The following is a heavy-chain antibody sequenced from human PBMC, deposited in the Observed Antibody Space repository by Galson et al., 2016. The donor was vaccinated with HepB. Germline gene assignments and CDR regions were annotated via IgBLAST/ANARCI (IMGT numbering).Heavy chain of an antibody. CDR3: AKGLGDYHFRSDSLHPNALDV. CDR1: GFIFSNYA. CDR2: IVGIAGHT. V-gene: IGHV3-23*01. D-gene: IGHD3-3*01. Sequence: SLRLSCAASGFIFSNYAMSWVRQAPGKGLEWVSIIVGIAGHTYYEDSVKARFPISRGNSKKPLFLQMSGLQLEDTAVYFRAKGLGDYHFRSDSLHPNALDVWGRGTLVTVSS. J-gene: IGHJ3*01.